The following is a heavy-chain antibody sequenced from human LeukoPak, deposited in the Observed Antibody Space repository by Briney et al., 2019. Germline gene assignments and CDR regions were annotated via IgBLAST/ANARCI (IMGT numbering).Heavy chain of an antibody. CDR1: GFTFSNYS. J-gene: IGHJ5*02. Sequence: GGSLRVSCAASGFTFSNYSMNWVRPAPGQGLEWVSSISSSSSYRYHAGSVEGRFTTSRDNCKNPMNLLINHLSGEDTAEYYLDNGEPVCYCGWLIDHWGQGTLVTVSS. CDR2: ISSSSSYR. D-gene: IGHD6-19*01. V-gene: IGHV3-21*04. CDR3: DNGEPVCYCGWLIDH.